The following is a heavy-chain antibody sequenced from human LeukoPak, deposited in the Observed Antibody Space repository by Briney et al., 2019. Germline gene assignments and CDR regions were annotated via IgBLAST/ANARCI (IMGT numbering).Heavy chain of an antibody. D-gene: IGHD6-19*01. CDR2: INHSGYT. CDR1: GVPFRDYY. CDR3: TRAVAGHPD. V-gene: IGHV4-34*01. Sequence: SETLSLTCAVSGVPFRDYYWSWVRQSPRQGLEWIGEINHSGYTNYNPSLKSRVTMSIDTSKNQFSLILTSVTAADAGVYFCTRAVAGHPDWGQGTLVTVSS. J-gene: IGHJ4*02.